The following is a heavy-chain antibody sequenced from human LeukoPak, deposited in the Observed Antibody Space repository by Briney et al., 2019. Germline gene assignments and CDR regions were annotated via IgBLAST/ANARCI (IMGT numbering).Heavy chain of an antibody. Sequence: PGGSLRLSGAASGFTFSSYSMNWVRQAPGKGLEWVSYISSSSSTIYYADSVKGRFTISRDNAKNSLYLQMNSLRAEDTAVYYCARRGYGGIYYFDYWGQGTLVTVSS. CDR1: GFTFSSYS. J-gene: IGHJ4*02. CDR2: ISSSSSTI. D-gene: IGHD4-23*01. CDR3: ARRGYGGIYYFDY. V-gene: IGHV3-48*01.